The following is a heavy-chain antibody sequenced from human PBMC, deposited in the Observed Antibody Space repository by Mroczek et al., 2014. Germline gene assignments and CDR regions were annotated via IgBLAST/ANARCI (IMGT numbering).Heavy chain of an antibody. CDR3: AKDMGDMVRVPFDI. CDR2: ISWNSGSI. V-gene: IGHV3-9*01. CDR1: GFTFDDYA. Sequence: EVQLLESGGGLVQPGRSLRLSCAASGFTFDDYAMHWVRQAPGKGLEWVSGISWNSGSIGYADSVKGRFTISRDNAKNSLYLQMNSLRAEDTALYYCAKDMGDMVRVPFDIWGQGTMVTVSS. J-gene: IGHJ3*02. D-gene: IGHD3-10*01.